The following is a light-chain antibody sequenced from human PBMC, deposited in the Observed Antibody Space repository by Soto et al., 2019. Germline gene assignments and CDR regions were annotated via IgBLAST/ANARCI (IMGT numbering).Light chain of an antibody. J-gene: IGLJ2*01. CDR3: SSYTSSSTLV. CDR1: SSDVGGYNY. Sequence: QSVLTQPASVSGSPGQSITISCTGTSSDVGGYNYVSWYQQYPGKAPQLMIYDVSNRPSGVSNRFSGSKSGNTASLTISGLQAEDEADYYCSSYTSSSTLVFGGGTKVTVL. CDR2: DVS. V-gene: IGLV2-14*01.